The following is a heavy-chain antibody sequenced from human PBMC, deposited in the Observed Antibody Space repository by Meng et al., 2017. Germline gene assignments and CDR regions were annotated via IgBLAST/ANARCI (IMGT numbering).Heavy chain of an antibody. Sequence: SVKVSYKASGGTFSSYAISWVRQAPGQGLEWMGGIIPIFGTANYAQKFQGRVTITADESTSTAYMELSSLRSEDTAVYYCATDYYDLSGSYTFDYWGQGTLVTVSS. CDR3: ATDYYDLSGSYTFDY. V-gene: IGHV1-69*13. CDR2: IIPIFGTA. CDR1: GGTFSSYA. J-gene: IGHJ4*02. D-gene: IGHD1-26*01.